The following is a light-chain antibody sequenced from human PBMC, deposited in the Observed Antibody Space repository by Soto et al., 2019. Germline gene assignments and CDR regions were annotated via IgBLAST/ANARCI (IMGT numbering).Light chain of an antibody. Sequence: QSALTQPPSVSGAPGQRVTISCTGSSSNIGAGYDVHWYQQLPGTAPKLLIYGNSNRPSGVPDRFSGSKSGTSASLAITGLQAEDEADYYCQSYYSSLSGSVFGGGTKVTVL. CDR3: QSYYSSLSGSV. V-gene: IGLV1-40*01. CDR1: SSNIGAGYD. J-gene: IGLJ2*01. CDR2: GNS.